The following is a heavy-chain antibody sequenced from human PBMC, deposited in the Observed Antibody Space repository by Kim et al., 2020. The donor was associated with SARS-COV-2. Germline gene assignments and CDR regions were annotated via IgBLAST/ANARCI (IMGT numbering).Heavy chain of an antibody. CDR2: MNPNSGNT. CDR3: ARGEAGDYPYYYYGMDV. J-gene: IGHJ6*02. CDR1: GYTFTSYD. Sequence: ASVKVSCKASGYTFTSYDINWVRQATGQGLEWMGWMNPNSGNTGYAQKFQGRVTMTRNTSISTAYMELSSLRSEDTAVYYCARGEAGDYPYYYYGMDVWGQGTTVTVSS. V-gene: IGHV1-8*01. D-gene: IGHD4-17*01.